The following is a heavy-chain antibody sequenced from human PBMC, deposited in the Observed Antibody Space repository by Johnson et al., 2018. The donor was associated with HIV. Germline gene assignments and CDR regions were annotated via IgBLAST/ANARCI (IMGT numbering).Heavy chain of an antibody. CDR2: ISGSGASI. D-gene: IGHD2-2*01. CDR1: AFTFSTYD. CDR3: TTGPLRSSRGAFDI. V-gene: IGHV3-23*04. Sequence: EIQLVESGGGLVQPGGSLRMSCVASAFTFSTYDMTWVRQAPVKGLEWVSAISGSGASIDCADSVKGRVTISRDNSKNPLYLQMNSLKIEDTAVYYCTTGPLRSSRGAFDIWGQGTLVSVSS. J-gene: IGHJ3*02.